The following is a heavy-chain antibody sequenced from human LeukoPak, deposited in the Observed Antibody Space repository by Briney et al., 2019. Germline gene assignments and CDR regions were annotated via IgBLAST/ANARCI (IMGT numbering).Heavy chain of an antibody. V-gene: IGHV1-2*02. CDR2: INPNSGGT. CDR3: ARDRFPGRGYYYMSFAP. CDR1: GYTFTGYY. J-gene: IGHJ5*02. Sequence: ASVKVSCKASGYTFTGYYMHWVRQAPGQGLEWMGWINPNSGGTNYAQKFQGRVTMTRDTSISTAYMELSRLRSDDTAVYYCARDRFPGRGYYYMSFAPWGQGTLVTVS. D-gene: IGHD3-22*01.